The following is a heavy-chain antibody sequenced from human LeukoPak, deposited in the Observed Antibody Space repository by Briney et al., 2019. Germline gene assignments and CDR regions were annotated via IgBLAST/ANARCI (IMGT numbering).Heavy chain of an antibody. CDR1: GYSISSGYY. Sequence: PSETLSLTCTVTGYSISSGYYWGWIRQPPGKGLEWIGSIYHSGSTYYNPSLKSRATISVDTSKNQFSLRLSSVTAADTAVYYCANVDRFCSGSCHVPDAFDFWGQGTMVTVSS. J-gene: IGHJ3*01. CDR2: IYHSGST. D-gene: IGHD2-15*01. V-gene: IGHV4-38-2*02. CDR3: ANVDRFCSGSCHVPDAFDF.